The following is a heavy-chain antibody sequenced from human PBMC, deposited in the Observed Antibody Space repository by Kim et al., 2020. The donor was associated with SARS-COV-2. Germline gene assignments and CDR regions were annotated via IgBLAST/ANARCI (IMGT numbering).Heavy chain of an antibody. V-gene: IGHV3-33*07. CDR2: IWYAGSNE. J-gene: IGHJ4*01. CDR1: GFTFSRYG. CDR3: SRAGAYCSGGSFSRTYY. D-gene: IGHD2-15*01. Sequence: GGSLRLSCAVSGFTFSRYGMSWVRQDPGKGLEWVGVIWYAGSNEYSEDSVTGRFTITSDNYNTKKYLQLHSLSPKNKAVDLCSRAGAYCSGGSFSRTYY.